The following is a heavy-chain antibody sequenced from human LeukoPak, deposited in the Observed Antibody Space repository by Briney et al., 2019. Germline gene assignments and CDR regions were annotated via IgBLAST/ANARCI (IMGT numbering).Heavy chain of an antibody. V-gene: IGHV3-30*07. Sequence: GGSLRLSCAASGFTFSSYPMHWVRQAPGKGLEWVAVISYDVNNKYYADSVEGRFTISRDNSKNTLYLQMNSLRAEDTAVYYCARTDGSSWPAFDYWGQGTLVTVSS. CDR2: ISYDVNNK. CDR1: GFTFSSYP. D-gene: IGHD6-13*01. J-gene: IGHJ4*02. CDR3: ARTDGSSWPAFDY.